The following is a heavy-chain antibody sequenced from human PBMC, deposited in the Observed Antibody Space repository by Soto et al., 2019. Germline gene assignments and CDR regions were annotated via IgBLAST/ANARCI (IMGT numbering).Heavy chain of an antibody. D-gene: IGHD4-17*01. CDR2: IYYSGST. J-gene: IGHJ4*02. Sequence: SETLSLTCTVSGGSISSSSYYWGWIRQPPGKGLEWIGSIYYSGSTYYNPSLKSRVTISVDTSKNQFSLKLSSVTAADTAVYYCESLADGDYGEGYFDYWGQGTLVTVSS. CDR3: ESLADGDYGEGYFDY. V-gene: IGHV4-39*01. CDR1: GGSISSSSYY.